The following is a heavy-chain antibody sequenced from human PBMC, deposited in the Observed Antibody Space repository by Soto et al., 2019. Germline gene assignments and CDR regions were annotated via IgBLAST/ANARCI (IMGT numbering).Heavy chain of an antibody. CDR1: GGSITTGGRY. V-gene: IGHV4-31*02. CDR3: AQALVFTGGDGFDI. J-gene: IGHJ3*02. CDR2: IYYSGNT. D-gene: IGHD1-1*01. Sequence: QLRLQEWGPGLVKPSQTLSLKCSVSGGSITTGGRYWSWIRQLPGKGLEWIGDIYYSGNTYYNAPLKSRVTISVEAAKNQFSLKLSSVTAADTAVYYCAQALVFTGGDGFDIWGQGRLVTVSS.